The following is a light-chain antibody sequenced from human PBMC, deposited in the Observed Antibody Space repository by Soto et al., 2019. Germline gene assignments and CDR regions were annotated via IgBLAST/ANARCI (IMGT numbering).Light chain of an antibody. V-gene: IGLV2-8*01. Sequence: QSVLTQPPSASGSPGQSVTISCTGTSSDVGGYNYVSWYQQHPGKAPKLMIYEVSKRPSGVPDRFSGSKSGNTASLTVSGLRAEDEADYYCSSYAGSNNHVVFGGGTKLTVL. CDR1: SSDVGGYNY. CDR2: EVS. CDR3: SSYAGSNNHVV. J-gene: IGLJ2*01.